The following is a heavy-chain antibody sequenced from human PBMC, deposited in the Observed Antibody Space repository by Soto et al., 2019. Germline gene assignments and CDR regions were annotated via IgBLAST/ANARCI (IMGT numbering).Heavy chain of an antibody. D-gene: IGHD1-26*01. J-gene: IGHJ4*02. CDR2: ISYDGSNK. V-gene: IGHV3-30-3*01. CDR3: AREEPSGEGAYDY. CDR1: GFTFSSYA. Sequence: QVQLVESGGGVVQPGRSLRLSCAASGFTFSSYAMHWVRQAPGKGLEWVAVISYDGSNKYYADSVKGRFTISRDNSKNTLYLQMNSLRAEDTAVYYRAREEPSGEGAYDYWGQGTLVTVSS.